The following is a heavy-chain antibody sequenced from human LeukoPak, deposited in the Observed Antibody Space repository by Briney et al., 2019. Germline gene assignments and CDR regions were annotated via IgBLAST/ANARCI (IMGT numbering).Heavy chain of an antibody. CDR3: ARGGYCSSTSCYPDNWFDP. J-gene: IGHJ5*02. Sequence: ASVKVSCKASDSTFTSYGISWVRQAPGQGLEWMGWISAYNGNTNYAQKLQGRVTMTTDTSTSTAYMELRSLRSDDTAVYYCARGGYCSSTSCYPDNWFDPWGQGTLVTVSS. CDR1: DSTFTSYG. D-gene: IGHD2-2*01. V-gene: IGHV1-18*01. CDR2: ISAYNGNT.